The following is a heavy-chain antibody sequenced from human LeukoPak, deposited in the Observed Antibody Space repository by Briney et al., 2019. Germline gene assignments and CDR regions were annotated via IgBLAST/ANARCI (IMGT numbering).Heavy chain of an antibody. CDR1: GFTFDDYG. J-gene: IGHJ4*02. D-gene: IGHD3-10*01. Sequence: GGSLRLSCAASGFTFDDYGMSWVRQAPGMGLEWVSGINWNGGSTGYADSVKGRFTISRDNAKNSLYLQMNSLRAEDTALYYCARGGIGLLWFGELLPYFDYWGQGTLVTVSS. CDR3: ARGGIGLLWFGELLPYFDY. CDR2: INWNGGST. V-gene: IGHV3-20*04.